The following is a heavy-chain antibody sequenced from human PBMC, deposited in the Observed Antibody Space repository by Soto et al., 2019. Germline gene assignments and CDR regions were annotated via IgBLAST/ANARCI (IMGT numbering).Heavy chain of an antibody. CDR2: ISYSGTT. CDR3: ARASGGLRTLVRLGVLDLNLDY. D-gene: IGHD3-3*01. CDR1: GGSINNYY. J-gene: IGHJ4*02. Sequence: QVQLPESGPGLVKPSDTLSLTCTVSGGSINNYYWCWIRQPPGKGLEWIGYISYSGTTNYNPSLKSQVAMSLDMSKDQCSLALSAVTAADTAGYCCARASGGLRTLVRLGVLDLNLDYWGQGTLVTVSS. V-gene: IGHV4-59*07.